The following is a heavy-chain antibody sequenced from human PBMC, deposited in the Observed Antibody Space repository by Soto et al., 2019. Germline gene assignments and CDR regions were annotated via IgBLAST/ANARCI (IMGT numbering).Heavy chain of an antibody. CDR3: IRDMKYSYYFEAGH. V-gene: IGHV3-49*04. Sequence: EVQVVESGGGLVQPGQSLRLSCFASGFTFGDSAFSWVRQAPGKGVEWVGFIRTKTFGGIAEYDATVKGRFSISRDDSKNIAYLQMNSLKTEDTAVYYCIRDMKYSYYFEAGHWGQGTLVTVSS. CDR1: GFTFGDSA. J-gene: IGHJ4*02. D-gene: IGHD5-18*01. CDR2: IRTKTFGGIA.